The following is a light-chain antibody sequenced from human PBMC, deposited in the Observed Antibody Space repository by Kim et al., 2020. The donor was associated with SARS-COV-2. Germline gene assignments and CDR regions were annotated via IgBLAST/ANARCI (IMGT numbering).Light chain of an antibody. CDR1: SNDVGGYHY. Sequence: QSALTQPLSASGSPGQSVTISCTGTSNDVGGYHYVSWYQQHPGKAPKLMIYEINKRLSGVPDRFSGSKFGNTASLTVSGLQAEDEADYYCSSYAGSKNYVFGTGTKVTVL. CDR3: SSYAGSKNYV. CDR2: EIN. V-gene: IGLV2-8*01. J-gene: IGLJ1*01.